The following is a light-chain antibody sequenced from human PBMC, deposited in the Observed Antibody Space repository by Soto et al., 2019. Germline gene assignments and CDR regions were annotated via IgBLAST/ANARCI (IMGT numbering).Light chain of an antibody. CDR1: SIDFGSYNL. J-gene: IGLJ2*01. Sequence: QSVLTQPASVSGSPGQSITISCTGTSIDFGSYNLVSWYQQHPGKAPKLMIYEGSKRPSGVSNRFSGSKSGNTASLTISGLQAEDEADYYCCSYAGSSTSVVFGGGTKLTVL. V-gene: IGLV2-23*01. CDR2: EGS. CDR3: CSYAGSSTSVV.